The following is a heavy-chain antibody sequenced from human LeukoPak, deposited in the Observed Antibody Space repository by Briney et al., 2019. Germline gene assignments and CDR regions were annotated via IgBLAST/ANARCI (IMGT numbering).Heavy chain of an antibody. V-gene: IGHV3-23*01. CDR2: ISGSGGST. D-gene: IGHD3-10*01. J-gene: IGHJ4*02. CDR3: ASLPHYYGTDSAISHVDIDY. CDR1: GFTFSSYA. Sequence: PGGSLRLSXAASGFTFSSYAMSWVRQAPGKGLEWLSAISGSGGSTYYADSVKGRFTISRDNSKNTLYLQMNSLRAEDTAVYYCASLPHYYGTDSAISHVDIDYWGQGTLVTVSS.